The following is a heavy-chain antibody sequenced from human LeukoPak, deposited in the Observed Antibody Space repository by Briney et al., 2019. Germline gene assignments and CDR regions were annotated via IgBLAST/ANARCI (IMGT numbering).Heavy chain of an antibody. V-gene: IGHV1-8*01. J-gene: IGHJ3*02. CDR3: ARAVNTMVRGVIEGDAIDI. D-gene: IGHD3-10*01. CDR2: MSRNSGNT. CDR1: GYTFTSYD. Sequence: GSVKVSCKASGYTFTSYDINWVRQATGQGLEWVGWMSRNSGNTGYAQKFQGRVTMSRDTSISTAYMELSSLRSEDTAVYYCARAVNTMVRGVIEGDAIDIWGQGTMVTVSS.